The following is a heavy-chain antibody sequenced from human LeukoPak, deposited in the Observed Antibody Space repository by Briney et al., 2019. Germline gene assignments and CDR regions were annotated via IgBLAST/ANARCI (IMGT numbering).Heavy chain of an antibody. CDR3: AKSNGYGLVDI. D-gene: IGHD3-10*01. CDR2: ISASGTT. V-gene: IGHV4-4*07. Sequence: PSETLSLTCIVSGDSFSSYQWSWVRQPAGKGLEWIGRISASGTTNSNPALKSRVTMSVDSSKKQFSLNLSSVTAADTAVYYCAKSNGYGLVDIWGQGTMVTVSS. CDR1: GDSFSSYQ. J-gene: IGHJ3*02.